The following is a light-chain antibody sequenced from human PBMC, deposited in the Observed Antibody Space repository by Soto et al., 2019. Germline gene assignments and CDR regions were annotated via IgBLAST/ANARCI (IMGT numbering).Light chain of an antibody. Sequence: EIVLTQSPATLSLSPGETATLSCRASQSVSNYLAWYQHKPGQAPRLLIYGASNRATGVSARISASGSGRDFSLTINSLEPEDSAVYYCHQGTNWPSITFGQGTRLEI. CDR1: QSVSNY. CDR3: HQGTNWPSIT. J-gene: IGKJ5*01. V-gene: IGKV3-11*02. CDR2: GAS.